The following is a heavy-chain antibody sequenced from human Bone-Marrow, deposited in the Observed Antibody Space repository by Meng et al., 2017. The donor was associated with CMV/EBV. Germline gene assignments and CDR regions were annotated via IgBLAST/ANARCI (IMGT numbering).Heavy chain of an antibody. CDR3: ARSASSGSYFSWFDP. CDR1: GYSISSGYY. J-gene: IGHJ5*02. Sequence: GSLRLSCTVSGYSISSGYYWGWIRQHPGKGLEWIGYIYYSGNTDYNPSLKSRVTISVDTSKNQFSLKLSSVTAADTALYYCARSASSGSYFSWFDPWGQGTLVTVSS. CDR2: IYYSGNT. D-gene: IGHD1-26*01. V-gene: IGHV4-61*01.